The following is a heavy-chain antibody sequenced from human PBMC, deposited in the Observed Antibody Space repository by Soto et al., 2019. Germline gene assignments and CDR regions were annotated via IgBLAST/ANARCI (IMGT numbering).Heavy chain of an antibody. J-gene: IGHJ3*02. V-gene: IGHV4-30-2*01. CDR1: GGSISSGGYS. D-gene: IGHD4-17*01. CDR3: ARGRGWGDYFDAFDI. Sequence: SETLSLTCAVSGGSISSGGYSWSWLRQPPGKGLEWIGYIYHSGSTYYNPSLKSRVTISVDRSKNQFSLKLSSVTAADTAVYYCARGRGWGDYFDAFDIWGQGTMVTVSS. CDR2: IYHSGST.